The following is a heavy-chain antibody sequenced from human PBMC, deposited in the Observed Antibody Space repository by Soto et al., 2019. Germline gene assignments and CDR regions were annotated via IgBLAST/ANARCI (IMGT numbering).Heavy chain of an antibody. D-gene: IGHD3-22*01. CDR3: AAVSGYYDSSGYYYERPLDY. Sequence: SVKVSCKASGFTFTSSAVQWVRQARGQRLEWIGWIVVGSGNTNYAQKFQERVTITRDMSTSTAYMELSSLRSEDTAVYYCAAVSGYYDSSGYYYERPLDYWGQGTLVTVSS. CDR1: GFTFTSSA. V-gene: IGHV1-58*01. CDR2: IVVGSGNT. J-gene: IGHJ4*02.